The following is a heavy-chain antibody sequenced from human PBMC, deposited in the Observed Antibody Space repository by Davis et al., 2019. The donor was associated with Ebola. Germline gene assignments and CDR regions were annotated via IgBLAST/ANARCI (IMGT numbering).Heavy chain of an antibody. V-gene: IGHV1-69*05. CDR3: ARGRTGYSSGWYY. D-gene: IGHD6-19*01. J-gene: IGHJ4*02. Sequence: SVKVSCKASGGTFSSYAISWVRQAPGQGLEWMGGIIPIFGTANYAQKFQGRVTMTRNTSISTAYMELSILRSEDTAVYYCARGRTGYSSGWYYWGQGTLVTVSS. CDR1: GGTFSSYA. CDR2: IIPIFGTA.